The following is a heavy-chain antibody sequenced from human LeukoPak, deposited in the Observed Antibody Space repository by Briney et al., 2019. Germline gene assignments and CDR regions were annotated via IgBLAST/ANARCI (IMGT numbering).Heavy chain of an antibody. Sequence: GGSLRLSCAASRFAVSKNYMSWVRQAPGKGLERVSIIYDGGRTYYADSVRGRFTISRDNSKNMLYLQMSSLRAEDTAVYYCARGPGISWLQYWGQGTLVTVTS. V-gene: IGHV3-53*01. CDR2: IYDGGRT. D-gene: IGHD1-14*01. CDR1: RFAVSKNY. J-gene: IGHJ4*02. CDR3: ARGPGISWLQY.